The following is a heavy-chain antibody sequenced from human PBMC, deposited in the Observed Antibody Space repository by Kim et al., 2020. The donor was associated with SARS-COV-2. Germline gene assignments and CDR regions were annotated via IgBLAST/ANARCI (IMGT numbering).Heavy chain of an antibody. CDR1: GYTFTNYA. D-gene: IGHD2-21*01. CDR2: INPANGVT. Sequence: ASVKVSCKASGYTFTNYAVHWVRQAPGQSLEWMGWINPANGVTAFSQKFQGRVTITRDTSASTDYMDLSSLTSEDTAVYFCARGGDRGSWIIDDWGQGTLVTVSS. J-gene: IGHJ4*02. CDR3: ARGGDRGSWIIDD. V-gene: IGHV1-3*01.